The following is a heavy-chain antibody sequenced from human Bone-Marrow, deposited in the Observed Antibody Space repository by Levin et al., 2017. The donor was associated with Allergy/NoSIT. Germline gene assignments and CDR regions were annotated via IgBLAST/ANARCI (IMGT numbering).Heavy chain of an antibody. V-gene: IGHV5-51*01. Sequence: KPGGSLRLSCKGSGYRFTSYWIGWVRQMPGKGLEWMGIIYPGDSDTRYGPAFEGQVTISADKSISSAYLQWSSLKASDTAMYYCARHDGAGSPDFWGQGTLVTVSS. J-gene: IGHJ4*02. CDR2: IYPGDSDT. CDR3: ARHDGAGSPDF. CDR1: GYRFTSYW. D-gene: IGHD3-10*01.